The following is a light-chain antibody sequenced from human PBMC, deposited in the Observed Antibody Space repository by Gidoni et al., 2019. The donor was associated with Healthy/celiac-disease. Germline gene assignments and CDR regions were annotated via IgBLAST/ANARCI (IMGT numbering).Light chain of an antibody. CDR3: QAWDSSTVV. CDR2: QDS. J-gene: IGLJ2*01. V-gene: IGLV3-1*01. Sequence: YELTQPPSVSVSPGQTASITCSGDKLGDKYACWYQQKPGQSPVLVIYQDSKRPSGIPERFSGSNSGNTATLTISGTQAMDEADYYCQAWDSSTVVFGGGTKLTGL. CDR1: KLGDKY.